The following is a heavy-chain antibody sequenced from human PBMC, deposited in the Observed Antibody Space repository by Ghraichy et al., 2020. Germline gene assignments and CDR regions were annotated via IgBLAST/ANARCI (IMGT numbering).Heavy chain of an antibody. CDR2: IYYTGSA. V-gene: IGHV4-39*01. CDR1: GGSVGSSSYY. CDR3: ARRAGGLLWFGELLVFNY. D-gene: IGHD3-10*01. J-gene: IGHJ4*02. Sequence: SETLSLTCTVSGGSVGSSSYYWGWLRQPPGKGLEWIGSIYYTGSAYYNPSLKSRVTISVDTSKNQFSLNLYSVTAADTAVYYCARRAGGLLWFGELLVFNYWGQGTLVTVSS.